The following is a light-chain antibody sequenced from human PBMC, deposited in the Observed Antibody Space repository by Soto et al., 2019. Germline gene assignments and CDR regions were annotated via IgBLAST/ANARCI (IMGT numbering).Light chain of an antibody. V-gene: IGKV4-1*01. CDR3: QQYYTTPRT. CDR1: QSVLYSSSNENY. J-gene: IGKJ2*02. CDR2: RAS. Sequence: DIVMTQSPDSLAVSLGERATINCKSSQSVLYSSSNENYLAWYQRKPGQPPKLLIYRASTREFGVPDRFSGSGSGTDFTLTISSLQAEDVAVYYCQQYYTTPRTVGQGTKLEIK.